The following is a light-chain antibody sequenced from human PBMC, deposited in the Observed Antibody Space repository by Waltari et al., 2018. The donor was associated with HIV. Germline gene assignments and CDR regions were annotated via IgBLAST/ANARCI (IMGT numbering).Light chain of an antibody. CDR2: RNN. CDR3: SAWDSSLSAWV. J-gene: IGLJ3*02. Sequence: ATLTCTGNSNNVGYQGAAWLQQHQGHPPKLLSYRNNNRPSGISERLSASRSGNTASLTITGLQPEDEADYYCSAWDSSLSAWVFGGGTKLTVL. CDR1: SNNVGYQG. V-gene: IGLV10-54*01.